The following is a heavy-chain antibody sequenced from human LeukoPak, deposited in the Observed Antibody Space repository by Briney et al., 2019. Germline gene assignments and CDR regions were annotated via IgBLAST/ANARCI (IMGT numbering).Heavy chain of an antibody. CDR3: AKVRVVFNWNYAYYFDS. J-gene: IGHJ4*02. CDR2: VSYDGSDK. Sequence: GGSLRLSCAASGFTFDNYGMHWVRQAPGKGLEWVAIVSYDGSDKYYADSVKGRFTISRDNSKNTLYLQMNSLRAEDTAVYYCAKVRVVFNWNYAYYFDSWGQGTLVTVSS. CDR1: GFTFDNYG. D-gene: IGHD1-7*01. V-gene: IGHV3-30*18.